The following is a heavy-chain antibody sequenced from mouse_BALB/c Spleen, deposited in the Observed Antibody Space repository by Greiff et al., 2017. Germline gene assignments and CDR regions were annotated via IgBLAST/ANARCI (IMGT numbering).Heavy chain of an antibody. CDR1: GFSLTSYG. D-gene: IGHD1-1*02. CDR3: ARKSYGRYYYAMDY. J-gene: IGHJ4*01. V-gene: IGHV2-2*02. CDR2: IWSGGST. Sequence: QVQLKESGPGLVQPSQSLSITCTVSGFSLTSYGVHWVRQSPGKGLEWLGVIWSGGSTDYNAAFISRLSISKDNSKSQVFFKMNSLQANDTAIYYCARKSYGRYYYAMDYWGQGTSVTVSS.